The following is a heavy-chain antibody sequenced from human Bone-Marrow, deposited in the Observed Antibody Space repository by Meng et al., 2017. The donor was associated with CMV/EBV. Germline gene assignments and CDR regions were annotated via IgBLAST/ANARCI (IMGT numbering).Heavy chain of an antibody. V-gene: IGHV3-30*02. CDR2: IRYDGSNK. Sequence: GESLKISCAASGFTFSSYWMSWVRQAPGKGLEWVAFIRYDGSNKYYADSVKGRFTISRDNSKNTLYLQMNSLRAEDTAVYYCAKDLYSSSDYWGQGTLVTVSS. CDR3: AKDLYSSSDY. J-gene: IGHJ4*02. D-gene: IGHD6-6*01. CDR1: GFTFSSYW.